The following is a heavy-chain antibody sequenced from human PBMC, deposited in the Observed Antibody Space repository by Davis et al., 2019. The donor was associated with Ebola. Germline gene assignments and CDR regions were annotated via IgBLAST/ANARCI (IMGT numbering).Heavy chain of an antibody. CDR2: ISSNGATT. CDR3: GGAWD. Sequence: GESLKISCAASGFTFSNYDMTWVRQAPGKGLDWVSRISSNGATTYYADSVRGRFTISRDNSRNTLYLQMNSLRADDTAVYYCGGAWDWGQGTLVTVSS. D-gene: IGHD1-26*01. J-gene: IGHJ4*02. V-gene: IGHV3-23*01. CDR1: GFTFSNYD.